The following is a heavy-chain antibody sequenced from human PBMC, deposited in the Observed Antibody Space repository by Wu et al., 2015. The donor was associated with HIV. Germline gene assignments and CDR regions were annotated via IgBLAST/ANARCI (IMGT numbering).Heavy chain of an antibody. Sequence: QVQLVQSGAEVKKPGSTVKVSCKASGGTFSSHSISWVRQAPGQGLEWMGAIIPIFGTRNYAQKLQGRVTMSTETYTTTAYMDLKNLRPDDTALYYCARICRTNSCHRAIDYWGQGTLVTVSS. CDR1: GGTFSSHS. V-gene: IGHV1-69*05. CDR3: ARICRTNSCHRAIDY. D-gene: IGHD1-7*01. J-gene: IGHJ4*02. CDR2: IIPIFGTR.